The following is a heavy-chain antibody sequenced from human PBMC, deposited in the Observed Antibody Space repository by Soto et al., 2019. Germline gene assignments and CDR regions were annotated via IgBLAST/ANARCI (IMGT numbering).Heavy chain of an antibody. Sequence: GGSLRLSCAASGFSFSDYSMTWVRQAPGRGLQWVSTLTRGGTTFYADSVKGRFTISRDNSKNTLYLQMNSLRAEDTAVYYCASTIFGVVNAFDIWGQGTMVTVSS. CDR1: GFSFSDYS. V-gene: IGHV3-23*01. CDR3: ASTIFGVVNAFDI. J-gene: IGHJ3*02. D-gene: IGHD3-3*01. CDR2: LTRGGTT.